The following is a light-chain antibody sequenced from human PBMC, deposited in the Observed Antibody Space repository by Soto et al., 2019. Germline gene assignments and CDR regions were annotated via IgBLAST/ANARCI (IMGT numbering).Light chain of an antibody. CDR2: SAS. CDR1: QGIRDA. Sequence: DIQMTQSPSSLSASVGDRVTITCRASQGIRDALGWYQQKPGKVPKRLIYSASSLQNGASSRFSGSGSETEFTLTISGLQPEDFATYYCLQHSDYPFSFGQGTRLEI. J-gene: IGKJ2*01. CDR3: LQHSDYPFS. V-gene: IGKV1-17*01.